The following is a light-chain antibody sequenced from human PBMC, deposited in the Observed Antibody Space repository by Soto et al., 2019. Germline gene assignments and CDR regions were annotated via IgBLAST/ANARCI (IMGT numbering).Light chain of an antibody. J-gene: IGKJ4*01. CDR2: GAF. CDR1: QSVRNN. V-gene: IGKV3-15*01. CDR3: QQYKDWPLT. Sequence: VMTQYQATLSLSRGERATLSSSASQSVRNNLAWYQQKTGQAPRLLIHGAFIRAAGVPARFSVSESGTEFTLTIGCLKSEDSAVYDVQQYKDWPLTGCGGTKVDI.